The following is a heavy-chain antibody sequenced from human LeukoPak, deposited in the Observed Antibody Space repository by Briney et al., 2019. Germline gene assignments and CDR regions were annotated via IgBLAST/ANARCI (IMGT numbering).Heavy chain of an antibody. CDR1: RFNLTSDS. V-gene: IGHV3-21*01. CDR3: HRDRESWYRRSRTFDI. D-gene: IGHD6-13*01. Sequence: PGGSLRLSCAASRFNLTSDSMKWVRQAPGKGLEWVSSISSGSTYIYYADSVKGRFTISRDNAKNSLYLQMNSLRAEDTAVYYGHRDRESWYRRSRTFDIWGQGTMVTVSS. CDR2: ISSGSTYI. J-gene: IGHJ3*02.